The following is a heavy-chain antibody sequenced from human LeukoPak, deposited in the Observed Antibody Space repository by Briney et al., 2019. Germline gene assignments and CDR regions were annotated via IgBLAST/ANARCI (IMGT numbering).Heavy chain of an antibody. V-gene: IGHV4-34*01. D-gene: IGHD5-24*01. CDR1: GGSFSGYY. J-gene: IGHJ4*02. Sequence: SETLSLTCAVYGGSFSGYYWSWNRQPPGKGLEWIGEINHSGSTNYNPSLKSRVTISVDTSKNQFSLKLSSVTAADTAVYYCARERGGWLQSSFLPYYFDYWGQGTLVTVSS. CDR2: INHSGST. CDR3: ARERGGWLQSSFLPYYFDY.